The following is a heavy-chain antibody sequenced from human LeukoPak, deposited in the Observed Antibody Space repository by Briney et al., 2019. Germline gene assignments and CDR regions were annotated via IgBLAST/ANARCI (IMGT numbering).Heavy chain of an antibody. CDR3: ARGLLWFGELNGMDV. D-gene: IGHD3-10*01. CDR2: INPSGGST. CDR1: GYTFTSYY. V-gene: IGHV1-46*01. Sequence: GASVKVSCKASGYTFTSYYMHWVRQAPGQGLEWMGIINPSGGSTSYAQKFQGRVTMTTDTSTSTAHMELRSLRSDDTAVYYCARGLLWFGELNGMDVWGQGTTVTVSS. J-gene: IGHJ6*02.